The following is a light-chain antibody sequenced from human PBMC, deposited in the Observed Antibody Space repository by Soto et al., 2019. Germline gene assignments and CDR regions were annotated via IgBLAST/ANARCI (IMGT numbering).Light chain of an antibody. J-gene: IGKJ5*01. Sequence: EIVLTQSPGTLSLSPGERATLSCRASQSVSSSTYLAWYQQKPGQAPRLLIYDASSRATGIPDRFSGSGSGTDFTLTIGGLQPDDFATYYCQQFNSYPITFGQGTRLEIK. CDR3: QQFNSYPIT. V-gene: IGKV3-20*01. CDR1: QSVSSSTY. CDR2: DAS.